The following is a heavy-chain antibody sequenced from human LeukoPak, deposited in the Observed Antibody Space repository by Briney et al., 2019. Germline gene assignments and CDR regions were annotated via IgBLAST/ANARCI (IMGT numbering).Heavy chain of an antibody. CDR3: ARYAVGDCSSTSCYASDFDY. CDR1: GFTFSRYA. Sequence: PGGSLRLSCAASGFTFSRYAMHWVRQAPGQRLEWMGWINAGNGNTKYSQKFQGRVTITRDTSTSTAYMELRSLRSDDTAVYYCARYAVGDCSSTSCYASDFDYWGQGTLVTVSS. J-gene: IGHJ4*02. CDR2: INAGNGNT. D-gene: IGHD2-2*01. V-gene: IGHV1-3*01.